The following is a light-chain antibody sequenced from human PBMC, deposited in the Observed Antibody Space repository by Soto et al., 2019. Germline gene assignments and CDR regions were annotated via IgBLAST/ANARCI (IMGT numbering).Light chain of an antibody. CDR3: AAWDDSLNGYV. J-gene: IGLJ1*01. V-gene: IGLV1-44*01. CDR1: SSNIGSNT. Sequence: QSVLTQPPSASGTPGQRVTISCSGSSSNIGSNTVNWYQQLPGTAPKLLIYSNNQRPSGVPDRFSGSKSGTSASLAISGLQSEDEAAYYCAAWDDSLNGYVFGTGTKV. CDR2: SNN.